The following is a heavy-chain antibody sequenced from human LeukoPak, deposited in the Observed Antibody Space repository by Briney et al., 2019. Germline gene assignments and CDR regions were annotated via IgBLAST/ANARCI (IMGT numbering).Heavy chain of an antibody. CDR3: ARVGRGREILPDY. CDR2: INSDGSST. J-gene: IGHJ4*02. CDR1: GFTFSSCW. D-gene: IGHD1-26*01. V-gene: IGHV3-74*01. Sequence: GALRLSCAASGFTFSSCWMHWLRQAPGKGLVWVSHINSDGSSTNYADSVKGRFTISRDNAKNTLYLHMNSLRAEDTAVYYCARVGRGREILPDYWGQGTLVTVSS.